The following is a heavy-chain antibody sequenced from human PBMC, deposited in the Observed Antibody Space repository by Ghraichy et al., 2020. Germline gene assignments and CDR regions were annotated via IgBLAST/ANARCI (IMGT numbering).Heavy chain of an antibody. V-gene: IGHV4-34*01. D-gene: IGHD5-24*01. Sequence: SETLSLTCAVYGGSFNDYSWTWIRQPPGKGLEWIGEINHSGGTNYNPSLTGRVAISMDTSKSQFSLKLSSVTAADTALYYCVRPVSYGYNVPLDSWGQGVLVTVSS. CDR1: GGSFNDYS. J-gene: IGHJ4*02. CDR3: VRPVSYGYNVPLDS. CDR2: INHSGGT.